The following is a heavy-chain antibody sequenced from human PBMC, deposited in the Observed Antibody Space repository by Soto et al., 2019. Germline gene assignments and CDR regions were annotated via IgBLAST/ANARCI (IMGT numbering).Heavy chain of an antibody. CDR2: INAAIGNT. CDR1: GYTFTNYA. D-gene: IGHD3-10*01. J-gene: IGHJ4*02. CDR3: ARRNVYGSGSYSFDY. V-gene: IGHV1-3*01. Sequence: QVQLVQSGAEVKKPGASVKVSCKACGYTFTNYAMHWVRQAPGQRLEWMGWINAAIGNTKYSQKFQGSVTITRDTSANTAYMELSSLRSEDTAVYYCARRNVYGSGSYSFDYWGQGTLVTVSS.